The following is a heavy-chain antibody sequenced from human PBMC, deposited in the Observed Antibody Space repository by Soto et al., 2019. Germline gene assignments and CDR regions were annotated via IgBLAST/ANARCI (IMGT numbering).Heavy chain of an antibody. D-gene: IGHD3-22*01. CDR2: IYYSGST. V-gene: IGHV4-30-4*01. CDR1: GGSISSGDYY. J-gene: IGHJ4*02. CDR3: ASQYYYDSSGYFAHDY. Sequence: QVQLQESGPGLVKPSQTLSLTCTVSGGSISSGDYYWSWIRQPPGKGLEWIGYIYYSGSTYYNPSLKSRVTVSLDTSKNQFSLKLSSVTAADTAVYYCASQYYYDSSGYFAHDYWGQGTLVTVSS.